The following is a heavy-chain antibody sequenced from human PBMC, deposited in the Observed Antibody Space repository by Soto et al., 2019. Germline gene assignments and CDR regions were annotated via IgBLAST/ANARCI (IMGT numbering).Heavy chain of an antibody. CDR1: GFTFSVFG. Sequence: QVHLVESGGGVVQPGGSLRLSCAASGFTFSVFGMHWVRQAPGKGPEWVAVISYEGNNKHYADSVKGRFSISRDNATNTLSLLMDSLRPEDTALYYCAKTITLSPSDDSRGRGALIDHWGQGTLVTVSS. CDR3: AKTITLSPSDDSRGRGALIDH. J-gene: IGHJ4*02. CDR2: ISYEGNNK. D-gene: IGHD6-19*01. V-gene: IGHV3-30*18.